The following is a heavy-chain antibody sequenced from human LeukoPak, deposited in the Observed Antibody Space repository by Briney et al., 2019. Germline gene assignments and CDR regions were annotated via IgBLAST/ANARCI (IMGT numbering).Heavy chain of an antibody. CDR1: GLPFSGYV. CDR3: ARELRYFDW. CDR2: ISYDGSNK. V-gene: IGHV3-30-3*01. Sequence: GGPLRLSCEASGLPFSGYVMTGVGKAPGRGLEWVAVISYDGSNKYYADSVKGRFTISRDNSKNTLYLQMNSLRAEDTAVYYCARELRYFDWWGQGTLVTVSS. D-gene: IGHD3-9*01. J-gene: IGHJ4*02.